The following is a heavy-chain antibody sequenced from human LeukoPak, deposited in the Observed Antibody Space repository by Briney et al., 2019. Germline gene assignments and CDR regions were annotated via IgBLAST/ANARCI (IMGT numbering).Heavy chain of an antibody. V-gene: IGHV3-20*04. CDR1: GFTYDDYG. Sequence: GGSLRLXCAASGFTYDDYGMSWVRQAPGKGLEWVSGINWNGGSTGYADSVKGRFTISRDNAKNSLYLQMNSLRAEDTALFYCARGEGYYFDYWGQGTLVTVSS. J-gene: IGHJ4*02. CDR3: ARGEGYYFDY. D-gene: IGHD3-16*01. CDR2: INWNGGST.